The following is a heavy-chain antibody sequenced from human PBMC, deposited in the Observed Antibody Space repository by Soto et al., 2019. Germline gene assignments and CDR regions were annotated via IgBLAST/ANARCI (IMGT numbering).Heavy chain of an antibody. CDR2: TRNKGNSYTT. CDR1: GFSVSDHY. J-gene: IGHJ4*02. Sequence: VQLVESGGGLVQPGGSLRLSCAVSGFSVSDHYMNWVRQAPGTGLEWVGRTRNKGNSYTTAYAASVKDRFIITRDDSKNALYLAMNGLKPEATAAYYSARDRAGPGPDFDDWHQGTLVTVAS. D-gene: IGHD6-19*01. V-gene: IGHV3-72*01. CDR3: ARDRAGPGPDFDD.